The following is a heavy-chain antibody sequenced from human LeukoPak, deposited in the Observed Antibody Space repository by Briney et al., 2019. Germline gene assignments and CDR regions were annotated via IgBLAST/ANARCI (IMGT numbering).Heavy chain of an antibody. Sequence: GGSLRLSCAASGFTFSSYAMHWVRQAPGKWLEWVAVISYDGSNKYYADSVKGRFTISRDDSKNTLYLQMNSLRAEDTAVYYCARDLQLRIESMDVWGQGTTVTVSS. J-gene: IGHJ6*02. CDR3: ARDLQLRIESMDV. D-gene: IGHD1-1*01. CDR1: GFTFSSYA. V-gene: IGHV3-30-3*01. CDR2: ISYDGSNK.